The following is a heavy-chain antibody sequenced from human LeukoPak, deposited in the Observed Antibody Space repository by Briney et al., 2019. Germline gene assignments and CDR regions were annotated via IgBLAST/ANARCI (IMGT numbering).Heavy chain of an antibody. CDR3: ATDRDSSRQNRFDS. J-gene: IGHJ4*02. Sequence: GGSLRFSCAASGFTFSSYAMTWVRRAPGKGLEWVSTIGDSGDKSCYADSVKARFTISRDNAENSLYLQMNSLGAEDTAVYYCATDRDSSRQNRFDSWGQGTLVTVSS. CDR1: GFTFSSYA. D-gene: IGHD6-13*01. CDR2: IGDSGDKS. V-gene: IGHV3-23*01.